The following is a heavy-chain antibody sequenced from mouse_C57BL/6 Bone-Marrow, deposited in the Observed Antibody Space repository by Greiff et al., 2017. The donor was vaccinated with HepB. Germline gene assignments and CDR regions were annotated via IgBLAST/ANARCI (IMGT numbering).Heavy chain of an antibody. J-gene: IGHJ2*01. Sequence: QVQLQQSGAELVRPGASVKLSCKASGYTFTDYYINWVKQRPGQGLEWIARIYPGSGNTYYNEKFKGKATLTAEKSSSTAYMQLSSLTSEDSAVYFCARRAYYYGSSFYFYYWGQGTTLTVSS. CDR2: IYPGSGNT. CDR1: GYTFTDYY. D-gene: IGHD1-1*01. CDR3: ARRAYYYGSSFYFYY. V-gene: IGHV1-76*01.